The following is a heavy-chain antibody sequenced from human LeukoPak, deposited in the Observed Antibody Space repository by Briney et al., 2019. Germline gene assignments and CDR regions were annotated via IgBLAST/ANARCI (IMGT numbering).Heavy chain of an antibody. Sequence: PGGSLRLSCVVSGFSISEYWMSWIRQAPGRGLEWVANIKEDGSVKNYVDSVKGRVTISSDSAKNTVYVQMNSLRVEDTAVYYCSRHFLGYWGQGTLVTVSS. CDR1: GFSISEYW. CDR3: SRHFLGY. J-gene: IGHJ4*02. CDR2: IKEDGSVK. V-gene: IGHV3-7*01. D-gene: IGHD3-3*02.